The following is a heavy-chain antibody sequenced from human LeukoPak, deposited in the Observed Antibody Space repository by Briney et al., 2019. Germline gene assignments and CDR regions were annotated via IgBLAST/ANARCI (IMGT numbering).Heavy chain of an antibody. D-gene: IGHD3-16*01. CDR2: ISPKSDDM. Sequence: ASVKVSCKSSGYSFGDYYIHWVRQVPGQGLEWMGWISPKSDDMKYAQKFQGRLTVTRDTSISTTYMYLSRLRPDDTAVYYCARGDMYFQDNAYRSLDHWGQGTLVTVSS. CDR3: ARGDMYFQDNAYRSLDH. CDR1: GYSFGDYY. J-gene: IGHJ4*02. V-gene: IGHV1-2*02.